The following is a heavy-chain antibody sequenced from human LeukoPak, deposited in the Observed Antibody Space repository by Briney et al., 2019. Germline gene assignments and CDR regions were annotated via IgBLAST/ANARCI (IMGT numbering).Heavy chain of an antibody. CDR3: ARRLSSGWYGY. V-gene: IGHV4-34*01. D-gene: IGHD6-19*01. J-gene: IGHJ4*02. CDR2: INHSGST. CDR1: GGSFSGYY. Sequence: TSETLSLTCAVYGGSFSGYYWSWIRQPPGKGLEWIGEINHSGSTNYNPSLKSRATISVDTSKNQFSLKLSSVTAADTAVYYCARRLSSGWYGYWGQGTLVTVSS.